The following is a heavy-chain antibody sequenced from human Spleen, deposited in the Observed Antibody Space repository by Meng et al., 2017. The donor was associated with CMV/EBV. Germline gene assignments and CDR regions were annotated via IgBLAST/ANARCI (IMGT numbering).Heavy chain of an antibody. CDR2: INHSGST. Sequence: QVQLQQWGAGLLKPSETLSLTGAVYGGSFSGYYWSWIRQPPGKGLEWIGEINHSGSTNYNPSLKSRVTISVDTSKNQFSLKLSSVTAADTAVYYCATGTTGFISYWGQGTLVTVSS. V-gene: IGHV4-34*01. D-gene: IGHD4-17*01. CDR3: ATGTTGFISY. CDR1: GGSFSGYY. J-gene: IGHJ4*02.